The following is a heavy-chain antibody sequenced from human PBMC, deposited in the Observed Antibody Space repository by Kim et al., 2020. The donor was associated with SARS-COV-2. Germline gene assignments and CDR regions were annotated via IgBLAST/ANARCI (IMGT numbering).Heavy chain of an antibody. V-gene: IGHV4-34*01. CDR3: ARRCTRWSGSFGYFDL. D-gene: IGHD1-1*01. CDR2: INDSGRTST. CDR1: TGSFSGYS. Sequence: SETLSLTCAVYTGSFSGYSWSWIRQPPGEALEWIGEINDSGRTSTTYNPSLKSRVTMSVDTSKNQFSLNLNSVTAADTAVFYCARRCTRWSGSFGYFDLWGRGTRVTVSS. J-gene: IGHJ2*01.